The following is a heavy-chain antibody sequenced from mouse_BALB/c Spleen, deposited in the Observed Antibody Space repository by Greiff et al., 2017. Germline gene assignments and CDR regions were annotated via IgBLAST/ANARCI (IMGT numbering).Heavy chain of an antibody. CDR2: ITPSSGYT. CDR3: ARGNYCGSSPWFAY. CDR1: GYTFTSYT. Sequence: QVQLQQSAAELARPGASVKMSCKASGYTFTSYTMHWVKQRPGQGLEWIGYITPSSGYTEYNQKFKDKTTLTADKSSSTAYMQLSSLTSEDSAVYYGARGNYCGSSPWFAYWGQGTLVTVSA. J-gene: IGHJ3*01. D-gene: IGHD1-1*01. V-gene: IGHV1-4*02.